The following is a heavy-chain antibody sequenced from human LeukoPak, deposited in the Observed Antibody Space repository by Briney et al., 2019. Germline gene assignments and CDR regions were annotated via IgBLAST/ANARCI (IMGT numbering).Heavy chain of an antibody. J-gene: IGHJ6*03. CDR3: ARDLRGSGSYYNGPHYYYYYYMDV. CDR2: MNPNSGNT. V-gene: IGHV1-8*02. D-gene: IGHD3-10*01. CDR1: GGTFSSYA. Sequence: GASVKVSCKASGGTFSSYAINWVRQATGQGLEWMGWMNPNSGNTGYAQKFQGRVTMTRDTSTSTVYMELSSLRSEDTAVYYCARDLRGSGSYYNGPHYYYYYYMDVWGKGTTVTISS.